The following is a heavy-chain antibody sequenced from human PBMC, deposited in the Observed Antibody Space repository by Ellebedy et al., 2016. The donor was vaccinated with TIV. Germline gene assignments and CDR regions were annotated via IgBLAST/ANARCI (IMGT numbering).Heavy chain of an antibody. CDR1: GFTFSSYW. CDR3: ARWFDY. J-gene: IGHJ4*02. Sequence: GESLKISXAASGFTFSSYWMSWVRQAPGKGLEWVANIKQDGSEKYYVDSVEGRFTISRDNAKNSLYLQMNSLRAEDTAVYYCARWFDYWGQGTLVIVSS. V-gene: IGHV3-7*01. CDR2: IKQDGSEK.